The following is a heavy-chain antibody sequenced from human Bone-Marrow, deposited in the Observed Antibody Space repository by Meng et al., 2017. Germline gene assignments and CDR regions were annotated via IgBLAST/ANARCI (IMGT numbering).Heavy chain of an antibody. CDR1: GFTFSDYY. D-gene: IGHD6-19*01. CDR3: ARIASSGWYYFDY. Sequence: QGQLVGSGGGLVKPGGSLRLSCAASGFTFSDYYMSWIRQAPGKGLDCFSYISSSGTTIYYADSVKGRFTISRDNAKNSLYLQMNSLRAEDTAVYYCARIASSGWYYFDYWGQGTLVTVSS. J-gene: IGHJ4*02. V-gene: IGHV3-11*04. CDR2: ISSSGTTI.